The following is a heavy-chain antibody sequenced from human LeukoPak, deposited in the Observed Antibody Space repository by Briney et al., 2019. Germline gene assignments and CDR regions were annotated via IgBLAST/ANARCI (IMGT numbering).Heavy chain of an antibody. D-gene: IGHD2-21*02. CDR2: INHSGST. CDR3: ARGQYCGGDCYINWFDP. CDR1: GGSFSGYY. J-gene: IGHJ5*02. Sequence: SETLSLTCAVYGGSFSGYYWSWIRQPPGKGLEWIGEINHSGSTNYNPSLKSRVTISVDTSKNQFSLKLSSVTAEDTAVFYCARGQYCGGDCYINWFDPWGQGTLVTVSS. V-gene: IGHV4-34*01.